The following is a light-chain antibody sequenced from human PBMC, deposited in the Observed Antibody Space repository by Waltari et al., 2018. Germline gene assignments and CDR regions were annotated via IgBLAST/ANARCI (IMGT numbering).Light chain of an antibody. V-gene: IGKV3-15*01. J-gene: IGKJ1*01. CDR3: QQYNKWPT. CDR2: GAS. CDR1: QRVSSN. Sequence: THSCKASQRVSSNLAWYQQKPGQAPRLLIYGASTRATGIPAKFSGSGSGTDFTLTISSLQSEDFAVYYCQQYNKWPTFGQGTKVEIK.